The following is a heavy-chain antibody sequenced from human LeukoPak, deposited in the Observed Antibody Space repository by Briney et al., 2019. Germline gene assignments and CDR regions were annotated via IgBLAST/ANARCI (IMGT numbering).Heavy chain of an antibody. J-gene: IGHJ4*02. V-gene: IGHV1-46*01. CDR2: INPSGGST. D-gene: IGHD1-26*01. CDR1: GYTFTSYG. CDR3: ASGSYYGVFDY. Sequence: GASVKVSCKASGYTFTSYGISWVRQAPRQGLEWMGIINPSGGSTSYAQKFQGRVTMTRDMSTSTVYMELSSLRSEDTAVYYCASGSYYGVFDYWGQGTLVTVSS.